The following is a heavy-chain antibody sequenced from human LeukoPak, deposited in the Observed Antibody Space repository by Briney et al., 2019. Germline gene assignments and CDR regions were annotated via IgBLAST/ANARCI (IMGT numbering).Heavy chain of an antibody. CDR3: ERVLGREYYMDV. D-gene: IGHD3-16*01. Sequence: GGSLRLSCAASGFTFSSYSINWVRQAPGKGREWVSSISSSSSYIYYADSVKVPFTISRDDAKDSLYLQMNSLTAEDKAVYYCERVLGREYYMDVWGKGTPVTVSS. V-gene: IGHV3-21*01. CDR2: ISSSSSYI. CDR1: GFTFSSYS. J-gene: IGHJ6*03.